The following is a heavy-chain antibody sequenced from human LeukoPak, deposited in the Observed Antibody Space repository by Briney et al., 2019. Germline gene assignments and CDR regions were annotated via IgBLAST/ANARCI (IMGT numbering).Heavy chain of an antibody. D-gene: IGHD5-18*01. J-gene: IGHJ6*03. Sequence: PGGSLRLSCAASGFTFSSYAMSWVRQAPGKGLEWASAISGSGGSTYYADSVKGRFTISRDNSKNTLYLQMNGLGAEDTAVYYCASDTAMVIYYYYYMDVWGKGTTVTVSS. V-gene: IGHV3-23*01. CDR3: ASDTAMVIYYYYYMDV. CDR2: ISGSGGST. CDR1: GFTFSSYA.